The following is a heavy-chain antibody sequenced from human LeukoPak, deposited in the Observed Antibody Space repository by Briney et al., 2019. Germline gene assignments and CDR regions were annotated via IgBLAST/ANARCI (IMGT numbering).Heavy chain of an antibody. V-gene: IGHV4-59*08. D-gene: IGHD1-26*01. CDR2: IYYSGST. CDR1: GGSISSYY. Sequence: SETLSLTCTVSGGSISSYYWSWIRQPPGKGLEWIGYIYYSGSTNYTPSLKSRVTISVDTSKNQFSLNLSCVSAAATAVYYCARHAESGGYESDFDYWGQGTLVTVSS. CDR3: ARHAESGGYESDFDY. J-gene: IGHJ4*02.